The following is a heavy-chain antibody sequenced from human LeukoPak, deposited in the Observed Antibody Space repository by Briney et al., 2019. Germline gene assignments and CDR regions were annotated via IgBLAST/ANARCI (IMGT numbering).Heavy chain of an antibody. CDR1: GFTFSSYG. D-gene: IGHD6-19*01. Sequence: GGSLRLSCAASGFTFSSYGIHWVRQAPGKGLEWVAVISSDGRTTYYADSVKGRFTISRDNSKSTMYVQMNSLRTEDTAVYYCTKEGAVTGSMWFDHWGQGTLVTVSS. CDR2: ISSDGRTT. J-gene: IGHJ5*02. CDR3: TKEGAVTGSMWFDH. V-gene: IGHV3-30*18.